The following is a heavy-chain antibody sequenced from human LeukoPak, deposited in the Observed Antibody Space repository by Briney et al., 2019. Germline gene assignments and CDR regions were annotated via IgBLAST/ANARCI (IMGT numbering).Heavy chain of an antibody. D-gene: IGHD3-3*01. J-gene: IGHJ5*02. CDR1: GGSFSGYY. CDR2: INHSGST. Sequence: SETLSLTCAVYGGSFSGYYWSWLRQPPGKGLEWIGEINHSGSTNYNPSLKSRVTISVDTSMNRFSLKLSSVTAADTAVYYCARGVYDFWSGYSYWFDPWGQGTLVTVSS. CDR3: ARGVYDFWSGYSYWFDP. V-gene: IGHV4-34*01.